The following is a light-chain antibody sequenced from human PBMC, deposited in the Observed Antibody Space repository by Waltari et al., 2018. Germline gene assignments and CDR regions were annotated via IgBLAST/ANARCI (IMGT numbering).Light chain of an antibody. Sequence: VLTQSPGTPSLAPGERATPSCRASQSVSRTLAWYQQKPGQAPSLLIYAASTRATGIPDRFSGSGSGTDFSLTISRLEPEDFAVYYCQHYVSLPATFGQGTKVEIK. CDR2: AAS. V-gene: IGKV3-20*01. CDR3: QHYVSLPAT. CDR1: QSVSRT. J-gene: IGKJ1*01.